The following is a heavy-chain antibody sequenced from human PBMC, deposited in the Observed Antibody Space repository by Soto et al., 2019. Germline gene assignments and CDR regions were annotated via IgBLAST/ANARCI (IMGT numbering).Heavy chain of an antibody. D-gene: IGHD1-7*01. CDR3: VRDGIGGTAFRGFLDX. Sequence: GGSLRLSCVVPGSIFSGDGMHWVRQAPGTGLEWVAVIWHDGSEIYYADSVKGRFTISRDNSKNTLYLQMNSLRAEDTAVYYCVRDGIGGTAFRGFLDXWGQGTLVTVSS. J-gene: IGHJ4*02. CDR2: IWHDGSEI. CDR1: GSIFSGDG. V-gene: IGHV3-33*01.